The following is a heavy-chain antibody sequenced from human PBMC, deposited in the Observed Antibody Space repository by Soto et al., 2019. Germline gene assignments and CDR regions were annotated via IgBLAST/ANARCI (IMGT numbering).Heavy chain of an antibody. D-gene: IGHD2-2*01. Sequence: SGPTLVHPTQTLTLTCTFSGFSLSTSGVGVGWIRQPPGKALEWLALIYWDDDKRYSPSLKSRLTITKDTSKNQVVLTMTNMDPVDTATYYCARRYCSSTSCYVDYWGQGTLVTVSS. CDR3: ARRYCSSTSCYVDY. V-gene: IGHV2-5*02. CDR1: GFSLSTSGVG. J-gene: IGHJ4*02. CDR2: IYWDDDK.